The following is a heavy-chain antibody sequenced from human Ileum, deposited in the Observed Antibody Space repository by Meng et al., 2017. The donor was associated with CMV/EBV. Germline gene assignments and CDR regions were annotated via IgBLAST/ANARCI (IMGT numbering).Heavy chain of an antibody. Sequence: GESLKISCVASGFSFSSYEINWVRQAPGKGLEWLSYINSDGSTIYHADSVRGRFTISRDNAKNSLYLQMTSLGPEDTAVYYCARQILAPTNYYYFYFGMDVWGQGTTVTVSS. D-gene: IGHD1-1*01. CDR2: INSDGSTI. CDR3: ARQILAPTNYYYFYFGMDV. V-gene: IGHV3-48*03. CDR1: GFSFSSYE. J-gene: IGHJ6*02.